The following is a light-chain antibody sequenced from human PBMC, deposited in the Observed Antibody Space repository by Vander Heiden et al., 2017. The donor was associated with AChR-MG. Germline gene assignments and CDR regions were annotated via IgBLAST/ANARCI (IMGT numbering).Light chain of an antibody. CDR1: SSDVGSYNL. Sequence: QSALTQPASVSGSPGQSITLSCTGSSSDVGSYNLVSWYQQHPGRAPKLIIYEGNKRPSGISNRFSGSKSGNTASLTISGLQAEDEADYYCCSYAGTNKWVFGGGTKMTVL. V-gene: IGLV2-23*01. CDR3: CSYAGTNKWV. CDR2: EGN. J-gene: IGLJ3*02.